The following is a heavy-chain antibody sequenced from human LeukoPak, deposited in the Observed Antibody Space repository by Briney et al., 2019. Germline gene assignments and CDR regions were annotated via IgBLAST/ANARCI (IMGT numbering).Heavy chain of an antibody. V-gene: IGHV3-7*01. CDR1: GFTFVNYW. Sequence: GGSLRLSCAASGFTFVNYWMTWVRQAPGKGLEWVANINQDGSVKYYVDSVKGRFTISRGNAKNSVHLQVDSPRVEDTAVYICAKDPFMIWVGRAFDIWGQGTMVTVSS. D-gene: IGHD3-16*01. J-gene: IGHJ3*02. CDR3: AKDPFMIWVGRAFDI. CDR2: INQDGSVK.